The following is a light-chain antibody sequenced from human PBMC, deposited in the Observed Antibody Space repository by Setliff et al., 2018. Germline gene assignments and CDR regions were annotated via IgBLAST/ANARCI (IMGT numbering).Light chain of an antibody. CDR3: AAWDDSLSGPGVV. CDR2: EVS. CDR1: SSDVGGYNY. V-gene: IGLV2-8*01. J-gene: IGLJ2*01. Sequence: QSALTQPPSASGSPGQSVTISCTGTSSDVGGYNYVSWYQQHPGKAPKLMIYEVSKRPSGVPDRFSGSKSGNTASLTVSGLQAEDEADYYCAAWDDSLSGPGVVFGGGTQLTVL.